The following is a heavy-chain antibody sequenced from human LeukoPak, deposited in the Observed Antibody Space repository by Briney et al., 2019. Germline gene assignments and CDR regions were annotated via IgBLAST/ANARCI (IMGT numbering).Heavy chain of an antibody. CDR2: IIPIFGTA. J-gene: IGHJ3*02. CDR3: ARDVLVYCGGDCSNDAFDI. V-gene: IGHV1-69*06. CDR1: GGTFSSYA. Sequence: ASVKVSCKASGGTFSSYAISWVRQAPGQGLEWMGGIIPIFGTANCAQKFQGRVTITADKSTSTAYMELSSLRSEDTAVYYCARDVLVYCGGDCSNDAFDIWGQGTMVTVSS. D-gene: IGHD2-21*02.